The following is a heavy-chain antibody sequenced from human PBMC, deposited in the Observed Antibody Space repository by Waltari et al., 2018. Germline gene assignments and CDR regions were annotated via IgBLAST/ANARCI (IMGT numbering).Heavy chain of an antibody. CDR3: ARGPGYDFWSGYRGIDY. D-gene: IGHD3-3*01. Sequence: EVQLVESGGGLIQPGGSLRLSCAASGFTVSSNYMSWVRQAPGKGLEWVSVIYSGGNTYYADSVKGRFTISRDNSKNTLYLQMNSRKAEDTAVYYCARGPGYDFWSGYRGIDYWGQGTLVTVSS. CDR1: GFTVSSNY. J-gene: IGHJ4*02. CDR2: IYSGGNT. V-gene: IGHV3-53*01.